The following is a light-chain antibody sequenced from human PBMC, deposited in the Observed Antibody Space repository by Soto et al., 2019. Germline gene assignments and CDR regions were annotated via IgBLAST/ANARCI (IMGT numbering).Light chain of an antibody. J-gene: IGKJ1*01. CDR1: QSVSSY. V-gene: IGKV3-20*01. CDR2: AAS. Sequence: QSPGPLSLSPGELATLSCRASQSVSSYLAWYQQKPGKAPRLLIYAASSRATGIPSRFSGSGSGTDFTLTISSLQLEDFAVYYCQQYGTSPLTFGQGTKVDIK. CDR3: QQYGTSPLT.